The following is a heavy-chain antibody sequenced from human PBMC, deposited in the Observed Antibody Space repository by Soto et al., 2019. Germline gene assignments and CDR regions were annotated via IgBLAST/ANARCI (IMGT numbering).Heavy chain of an antibody. CDR3: ARLGPYNDNVGYYFDY. V-gene: IGHV4-59*12. J-gene: IGHJ4*02. CDR1: GGSISSYY. D-gene: IGHD3-22*01. CDR2: IYYSGST. Sequence: PSETLSLTCTVSGGSISSYYWSWIRQPPGKGLEWIGYIYYSGSTNYNPSLKSRVTISVDTSKNQFSLKLSSVAAADTAVYFCARLGPYNDNVGYYFDYWGQGSLVTVSS.